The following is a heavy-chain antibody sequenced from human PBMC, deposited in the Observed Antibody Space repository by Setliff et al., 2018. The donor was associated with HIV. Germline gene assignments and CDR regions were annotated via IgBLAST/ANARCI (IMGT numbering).Heavy chain of an antibody. CDR3: ARGFYSNYPDYFDY. D-gene: IGHD4-4*01. V-gene: IGHV3-33*01. CDR2: IWYDGSYK. CDR1: GFIFSSYG. Sequence: HPGGSLRLSCAASGFIFSSYGMHWVRQAPGKGLEWVAVIWYDGSYKYYGDSVKGRFTVSRDNSQSMLYLQMNSLRVEDTAVYHCARGFYSNYPDYFDYWGQGTLVTVSS. J-gene: IGHJ4*02.